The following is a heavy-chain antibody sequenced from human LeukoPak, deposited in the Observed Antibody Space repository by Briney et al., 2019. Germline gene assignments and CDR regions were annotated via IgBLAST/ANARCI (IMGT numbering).Heavy chain of an antibody. CDR1: GLSFSSYG. D-gene: IGHD5-24*01. CDR2: IHFDGSNK. J-gene: IGHJ4*02. V-gene: IGHV3-30*02. CDR3: AKDGLKLQKYYFDY. Sequence: GGTLRLPCAASGLSFSSYGMHWVRQAPAKGLEGVAFIHFDGSNKYYADYVKGRFTISRDNSKNTLYLQMNSLRSEDTAVYYCAKDGLKLQKYYFDYWGQGTLVTVSS.